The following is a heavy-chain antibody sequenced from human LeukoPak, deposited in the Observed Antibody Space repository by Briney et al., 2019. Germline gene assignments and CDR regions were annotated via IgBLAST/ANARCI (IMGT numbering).Heavy chain of an antibody. CDR1: GYTFTGYY. D-gene: IGHD1-26*01. CDR3: ARAFRESGSYRFDY. J-gene: IGHJ4*02. CDR2: INPNSGGT. V-gene: IGHV1-2*02. Sequence: ASVKVSCKASGYTFTGYYMHWVRQAPGQGLEWMGWINPNSGGTNYAQKFQGRVTMTRDTSISTAYMELSRLRSDDTAVYYCARAFRESGSYRFDYWGQGTLVTVSS.